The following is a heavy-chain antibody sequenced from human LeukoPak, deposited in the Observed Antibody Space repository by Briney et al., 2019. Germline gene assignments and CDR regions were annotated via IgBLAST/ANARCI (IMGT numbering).Heavy chain of an antibody. CDR3: ARVCDYYFDY. CDR1: GGSFSGYY. D-gene: IGHD2-2*01. J-gene: IGHJ4*02. V-gene: IGHV4-34*01. CDR2: INHSGST. Sequence: PSETLSLTCAVYGGSFSGYYWSWIRQPPGKGLEWIGEINHSGSTNYNPSLKSRVTISADTSKNQFSLKLSSVTAADTAVYYCARVCDYYFDYWGQGTLVTVSS.